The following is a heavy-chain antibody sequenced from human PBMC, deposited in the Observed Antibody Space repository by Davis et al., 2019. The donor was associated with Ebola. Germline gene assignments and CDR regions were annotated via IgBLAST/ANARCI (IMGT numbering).Heavy chain of an antibody. CDR2: ISSSSSYI. V-gene: IGHV3-21*06. CDR3: AREHRGGVTGPYYFDS. CDR1: GFTFSSYS. D-gene: IGHD3-16*01. Sequence: PGGSLRLSCAASGFTFSSYSMNWVRQAPGKGLEWVSSISSSSSYIYYADSVKGRFTISRDNAKNSLYLHMNSLRAEDTAVYFCAREHRGGVTGPYYFDSWGRGTVVTVSA. J-gene: IGHJ4*02.